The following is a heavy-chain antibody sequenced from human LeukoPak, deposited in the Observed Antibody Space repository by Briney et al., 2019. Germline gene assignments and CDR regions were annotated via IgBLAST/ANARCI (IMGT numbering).Heavy chain of an antibody. D-gene: IGHD2-8*01. J-gene: IGHJ4*02. CDR1: GFTVSSNY. V-gene: IGHV3-53*05. Sequence: GGSLRLSCAASGFTVSSNYMSWVRQAPGKGLEWVSVIYSGGSTYYADSVKGRFTISRDNSKNTLYLQMNSLSAEDTAVYYCARDDCTNGVCYWAYFDYWGQGTLVTVSS. CDR2: IYSGGST. CDR3: ARDDCTNGVCYWAYFDY.